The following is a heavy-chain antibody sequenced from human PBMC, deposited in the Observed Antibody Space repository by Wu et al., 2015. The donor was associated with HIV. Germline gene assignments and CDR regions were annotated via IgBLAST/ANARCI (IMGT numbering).Heavy chain of an antibody. Sequence: QVQLMQSGAEVKKPGSSVRVSCKASGDTFSSHAINWVRQAPGQGLEWMGRIVPLFDAPNYSQKFHDRLTITADRSTTTAYMELSNLKSEDTAVYFCTRSTFAGGSDTRYSFDKWGQGTLVSVSS. CDR1: GDTFSSHA. J-gene: IGHJ4*02. CDR3: TRSTFAGGSDTRYSFDK. CDR2: IVPLFDAP. D-gene: IGHD2-15*01. V-gene: IGHV1-69*13.